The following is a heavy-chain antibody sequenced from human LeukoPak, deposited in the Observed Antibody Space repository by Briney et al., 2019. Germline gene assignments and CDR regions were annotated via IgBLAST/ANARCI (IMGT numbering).Heavy chain of an antibody. CDR2: IIPIFGIA. CDR3: ARSSKVLLWFGENYYYGMDV. V-gene: IGHV1-69*02. Sequence: GASVKVSCKASGYTFTSYYMHWVRQAPGQGLEWMGRIIPIFGIANYAQKFQGRVTITADKSTSTAYMELSSLRSEDTAVYYCARSSKVLLWFGENYYYGMDVWGQGTTVTVSS. J-gene: IGHJ6*02. D-gene: IGHD3-10*01. CDR1: GYTFTSYY.